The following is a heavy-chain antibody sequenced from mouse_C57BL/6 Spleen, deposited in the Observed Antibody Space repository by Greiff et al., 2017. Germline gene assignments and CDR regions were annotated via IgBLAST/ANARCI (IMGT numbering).Heavy chain of an antibody. CDR2: IDPNSGGT. J-gene: IGHJ2*01. Sequence: VKLQQPGAELVKPGASVKLSCKASGYTFTSYWMHWVRQRPGRGLEWVGLIDPNSGGTKYNEKFKSKATLTVDNPSSTAYMQLSSLTSEDSAVYYCARSQAVATRGYFDYWGQGTTLTVSS. CDR3: ARSQAVATRGYFDY. V-gene: IGHV1-72*01. CDR1: GYTFTSYW. D-gene: IGHD1-1*01.